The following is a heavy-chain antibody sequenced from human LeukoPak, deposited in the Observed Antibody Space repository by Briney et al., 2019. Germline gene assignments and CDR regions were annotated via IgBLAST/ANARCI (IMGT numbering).Heavy chain of an antibody. Sequence: GASVKVSCKASGYTFTGYYMHWVRQAPGQGLEWMGWINPNSGGTNNAQKFQGRVTMTRDTSISTAYMELSRLRSDDTAVYYCAREGGRDTAMVTPGYRWGQGTLVTVSS. CDR1: GYTFTGYY. D-gene: IGHD5-18*01. J-gene: IGHJ4*02. CDR2: INPNSGGT. CDR3: AREGGRDTAMVTPGYR. V-gene: IGHV1-2*02.